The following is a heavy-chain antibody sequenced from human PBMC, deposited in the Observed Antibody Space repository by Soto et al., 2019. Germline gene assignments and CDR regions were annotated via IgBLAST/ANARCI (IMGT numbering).Heavy chain of an antibody. CDR3: AREAYSSGWRPSRNYYYYGMDV. V-gene: IGHV1-46*01. Sequence: QVQLVQSGAEVKKPGASVKVSCKASGYTFTSYYMHWVRQAPGQGLEWMGIINPSGGSTSYAQKFQGRVTMARDTSTSTVYMELSSLRSEDTAVYYCAREAYSSGWRPSRNYYYYGMDVWGQGTTVTVSS. CDR2: INPSGGST. J-gene: IGHJ6*02. CDR1: GYTFTSYY. D-gene: IGHD6-19*01.